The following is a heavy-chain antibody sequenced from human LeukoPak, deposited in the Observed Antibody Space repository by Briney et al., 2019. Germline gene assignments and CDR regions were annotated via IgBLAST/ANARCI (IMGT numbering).Heavy chain of an antibody. CDR3: AGGYYDSSGYYPTFDY. CDR2: INHSGST. D-gene: IGHD3-22*01. Sequence: KPSETLSLTCAVYGGSFSGYYWSWIRQPPGKGLEWIGEINHSGSTNYSPSLKSRVTISVDTSKNQFSLKLGSVTAADTAVYYCAGGYYDSSGYYPTFDYWGQGTLVTVSS. CDR1: GGSFSGYY. V-gene: IGHV4-34*01. J-gene: IGHJ4*02.